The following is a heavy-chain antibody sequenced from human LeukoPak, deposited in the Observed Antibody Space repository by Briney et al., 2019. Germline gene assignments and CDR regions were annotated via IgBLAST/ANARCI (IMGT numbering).Heavy chain of an antibody. J-gene: IGHJ5*02. CDR2: INHSGST. Sequence: SETLSLTCAVYGGSFSGYYWSWIRQPPGKGLDWIGEINHSGSTNYNPSLKSRVTISVDTSKNQFSLKLSSVTAADTAVYYCAREGTAGTNLNWFDPRGQGTLVTVSS. V-gene: IGHV4-34*01. CDR3: AREGTAGTNLNWFDP. D-gene: IGHD1-1*01. CDR1: GGSFSGYY.